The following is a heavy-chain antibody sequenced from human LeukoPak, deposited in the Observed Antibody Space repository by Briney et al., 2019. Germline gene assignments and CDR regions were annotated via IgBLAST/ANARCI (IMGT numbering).Heavy chain of an antibody. V-gene: IGHV3-48*02. CDR1: GFAFSTAW. Sequence: GGSLRLSCAASGFAFSTAWMTWVRQAPGKGLEWVSYISGSSTTIYYADSVKGRFTISRDNAKNSLYLQMNSLRDEDTAVYYCARDVLSYGDSGVDYWGQGTLVTVSS. D-gene: IGHD2-2*01. J-gene: IGHJ4*02. CDR2: ISGSSTTI. CDR3: ARDVLSYGDSGVDY.